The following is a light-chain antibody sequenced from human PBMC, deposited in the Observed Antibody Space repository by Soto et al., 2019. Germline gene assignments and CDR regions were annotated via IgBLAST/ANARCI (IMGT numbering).Light chain of an antibody. J-gene: IGLJ2*01. CDR2: EDN. CDR3: QSYDSSSHVV. V-gene: IGLV6-57*02. Sequence: NFMLTQPHSVSESPGKTVTISCAASSGSIASNYVQWYQQRPGSAPTLMIYEDNQRPSAVPDRFSGSIDSSSNSASLTISALKTEDEADYYCQSYDSSSHVVFGGGTKVTVL. CDR1: SGSIASNY.